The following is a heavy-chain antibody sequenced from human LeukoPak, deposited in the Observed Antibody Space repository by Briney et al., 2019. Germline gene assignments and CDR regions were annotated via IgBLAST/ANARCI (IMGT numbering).Heavy chain of an antibody. Sequence: PGGSLRLSCAASGFTFSNSWMSWFRQAPGQRLEWVASIKDDGSDTYYLESVKGRFTISRDNAKTSLFLQMDGLRADDTAVFFCARHLSRGQNFDYWGQGTLVTVSS. V-gene: IGHV3-7*01. CDR2: IKDDGSDT. CDR1: GFTFSNSW. CDR3: ARHLSRGQNFDY. J-gene: IGHJ4*02.